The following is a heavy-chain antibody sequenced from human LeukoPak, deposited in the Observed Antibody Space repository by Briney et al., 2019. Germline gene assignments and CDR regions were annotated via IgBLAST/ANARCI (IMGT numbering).Heavy chain of an antibody. CDR1: GGSISSYY. CDR2: IYYSGST. V-gene: IGHV4-59*01. J-gene: IGHJ4*02. D-gene: IGHD3-3*01. Sequence: SETLSLTCTVSGGSISSYYWSWLRPPPGKGLEWIGYIYYSGSTNYNPSLKSRVTISVDTSKNQFSLKLSSVTAADTAVYYCARGPNGVGNFDYWGQGTLVTVSS. CDR3: ARGPNGVGNFDY.